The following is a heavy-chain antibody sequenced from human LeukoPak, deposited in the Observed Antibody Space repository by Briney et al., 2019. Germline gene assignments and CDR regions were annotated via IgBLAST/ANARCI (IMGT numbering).Heavy chain of an antibody. CDR3: ARVTGYMIEDYFDY. V-gene: IGHV4-59*01. CDR1: GVSISNYY. J-gene: IGHJ4*02. Sequence: PSETLSLTCTVSGVSISNYYWSWIRQPPGKGLEWIGYIYYSGSTNYNPSLKSRVTISVKTSKNQFSLKLSSVTAADTAVYYCARVTGYMIEDYFDYWGQGTLVTVSS. D-gene: IGHD3-22*01. CDR2: IYYSGST.